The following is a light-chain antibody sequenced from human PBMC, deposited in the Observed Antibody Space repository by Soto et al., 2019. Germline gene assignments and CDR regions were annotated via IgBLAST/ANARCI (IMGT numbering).Light chain of an antibody. CDR3: QQYNTYSLT. CDR1: QRISSW. Sequence: DIQMTQSPSTLSASVGDRVTITCRASQRISSWLAWYQQKPGKAPNLLIYDASTLQSGVPSRFSGSGSGTEFTLTISSLQPDDFATYYCQQYNTYSLTFGQGTKVEIK. J-gene: IGKJ1*01. V-gene: IGKV1-5*01. CDR2: DAS.